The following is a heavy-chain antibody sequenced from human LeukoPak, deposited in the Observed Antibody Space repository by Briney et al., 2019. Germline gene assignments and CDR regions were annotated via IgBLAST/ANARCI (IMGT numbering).Heavy chain of an antibody. CDR3: ARDDSGSYHQLGV. V-gene: IGHV4-31*03. CDR1: GGSISSGGYY. CDR2: IYYSGST. J-gene: IGHJ6*02. D-gene: IGHD1-26*01. Sequence: PSQTLSLTCTVSGGSISSGGYYWSWIRQHPGKGLEWIGYIYYSGSTYYNPSLKSRVTISVDTSKNQFSLKLSSVTAADTAVYYCARDDSGSYHQLGVWGQGTTVTVSS.